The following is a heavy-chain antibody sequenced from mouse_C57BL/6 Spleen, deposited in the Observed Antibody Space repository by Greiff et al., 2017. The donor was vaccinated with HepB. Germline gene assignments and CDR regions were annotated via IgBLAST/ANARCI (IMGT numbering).Heavy chain of an antibody. D-gene: IGHD1-1*01. J-gene: IGHJ1*03. Sequence: EVRLVESGGGLVKPGGSLKLSCAASGFTFSDYGMHWVRQAPEKGLEWVAYISSGSSTIYYADTVKGRFTISRDNAKNTLFLQMTSLRSEDTAMYYCASPHYYGSSYWYFDVWGTGTTVTVSS. CDR3: ASPHYYGSSYWYFDV. V-gene: IGHV5-17*01. CDR1: GFTFSDYG. CDR2: ISSGSSTI.